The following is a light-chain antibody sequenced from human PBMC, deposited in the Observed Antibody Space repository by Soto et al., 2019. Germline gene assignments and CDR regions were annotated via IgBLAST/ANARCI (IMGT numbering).Light chain of an antibody. V-gene: IGLV2-23*02. CDR2: EVN. CDR1: SGDIGSYNL. Sequence: QSALTQPASVSGSPGQSITISCTGTSGDIGSYNLVSWYQHHPGKAPQLLIYEVNKRPSGVSDRFSGSKSGNTVSLTISGLQSEDETDYYCCSYAGSSTPFVFGTGTKLTVL. CDR3: CSYAGSSTPFV. J-gene: IGLJ1*01.